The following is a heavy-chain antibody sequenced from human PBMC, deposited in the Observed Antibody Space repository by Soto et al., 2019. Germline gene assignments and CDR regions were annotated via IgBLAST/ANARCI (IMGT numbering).Heavy chain of an antibody. CDR1: GFTFGDYA. D-gene: IGHD3-16*02. CDR3: TRFIMITFGGVIAPFDY. CDR2: IRSKAYGGTT. Sequence: PGGSLRLSCTASGFTFGDYAMSWVRQAPGKGLEWVGFIRSKAYGGTTEYAASVKGRFTISRDDSKSIAYLQMNSLKTEDTAVYYCTRFIMITFGGVIAPFDYWGQGTLVTVSS. V-gene: IGHV3-49*04. J-gene: IGHJ4*02.